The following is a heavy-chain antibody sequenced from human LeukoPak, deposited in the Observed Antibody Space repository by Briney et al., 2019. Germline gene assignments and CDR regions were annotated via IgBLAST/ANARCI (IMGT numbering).Heavy chain of an antibody. CDR1: GYTFTSYG. V-gene: IGHV1-18*01. CDR2: INAYNGNT. D-gene: IGHD3-22*01. Sequence: ASVKVSCKASGYTFTSYGISWGRQAPGQGHVWMGWINAYNGNTNYAQKRQGRVTMTTDTSTSTADMELRRLRSDDTAVYYCARGPVTRIVVAPFDYWGQGTLVTVSS. CDR3: ARGPVTRIVVAPFDY. J-gene: IGHJ4*02.